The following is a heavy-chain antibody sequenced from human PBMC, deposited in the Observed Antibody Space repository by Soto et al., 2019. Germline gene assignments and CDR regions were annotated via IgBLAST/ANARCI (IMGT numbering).Heavy chain of an antibody. V-gene: IGHV3-30*03. CDR3: VSTGPD. CDR1: GFNFGNHG. CDR2: ISFDDSNK. J-gene: IGHJ4*02. Sequence: GGSLRLSCAASGFNFGNHGMHWVRQARGKGLEWVALISFDDSNKKYADSVKGRFTISRDNSRNMLFLQMNTLRPDDTAVYFCVSTGPDWGQGTQVTVSS. D-gene: IGHD3-10*01.